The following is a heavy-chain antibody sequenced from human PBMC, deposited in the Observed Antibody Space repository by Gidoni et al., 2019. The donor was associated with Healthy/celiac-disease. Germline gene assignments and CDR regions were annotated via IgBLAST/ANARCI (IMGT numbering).Heavy chain of an antibody. J-gene: IGHJ4*02. CDR2: ISGSGGST. CDR1: GFPFSSYA. V-gene: IGHV3-23*01. Sequence: EVQLLESGGGLVQPGWSLRLSCAASGFPFSSYAMSWVRQAPGKGLEWVSAISGSGGSTYYADSVKGRFTISRDNSKNTLYLQMNSLRAEDTAVYYCAKGAFPQVVPAASHFDYWGQGTLVTVSS. CDR3: AKGAFPQVVPAASHFDY. D-gene: IGHD2-2*01.